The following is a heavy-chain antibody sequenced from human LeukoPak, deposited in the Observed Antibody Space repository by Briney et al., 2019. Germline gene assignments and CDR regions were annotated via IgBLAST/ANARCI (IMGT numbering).Heavy chain of an antibody. D-gene: IGHD1-14*01. V-gene: IGHV5-51*01. CDR1: GYSFPNYW. CDR2: IYPADSDT. J-gene: IGHJ3*02. CDR3: AKQPSPDSDAFDI. Sequence: GESLKISCKGSGYSFPNYWIGWVRQMPGKGLEWVGIIYPADSDTRYSPSFQGQVSISVDKSIRTAYLQWSSLKASDTAMYYCAKQPSPDSDAFDIWGQGTMVTVSS.